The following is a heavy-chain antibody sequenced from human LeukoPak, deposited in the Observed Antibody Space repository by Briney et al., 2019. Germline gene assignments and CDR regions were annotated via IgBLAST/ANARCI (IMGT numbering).Heavy chain of an antibody. CDR1: GGTFSSYA. V-gene: IGHV1-69*05. Sequence: GASVKVSCKASGGTFSSYAISWVRQAPGQGLEWMGGIIPIFGTANYAQKFQGRVTITTDESTSTAYMELSSLRSEDTAVYYCASLGARMVRGVGDAFDIWGQGTMVTVSS. CDR3: ASLGARMVRGVGDAFDI. D-gene: IGHD3-10*01. J-gene: IGHJ3*02. CDR2: IIPIFGTA.